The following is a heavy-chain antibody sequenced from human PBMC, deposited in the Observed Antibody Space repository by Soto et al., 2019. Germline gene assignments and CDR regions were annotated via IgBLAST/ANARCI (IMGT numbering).Heavy chain of an antibody. D-gene: IGHD4-17*01. Sequence: VAVIWYDGSNKYYADSVKGRFTISRDNSKNTLYLQMNSLRAEDTAVYYCARDRTMWTVTPHLYYYYYYGMDVWGQGTTVTVSS. V-gene: IGHV3-33*01. CDR2: IWYDGSNK. CDR3: ARDRTMWTVTPHLYYYYYYGMDV. J-gene: IGHJ6*02.